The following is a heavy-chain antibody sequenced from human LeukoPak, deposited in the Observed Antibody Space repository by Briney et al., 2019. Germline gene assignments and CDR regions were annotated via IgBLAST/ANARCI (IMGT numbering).Heavy chain of an antibody. CDR1: GGSFSGYY. V-gene: IGHV4-34*01. J-gene: IGHJ5*02. D-gene: IGHD6-19*01. Sequence: SETLSLTCAVYGGSFSGYYWSWIRQPPGKGLEWIGEINHSGSTNYNPSLKSRVTISVDTSKNQFSLKLSSVTAADTAVYYCARPKYSSGWSWFDPWGQGTLVTVSS. CDR3: ARPKYSSGWSWFDP. CDR2: INHSGST.